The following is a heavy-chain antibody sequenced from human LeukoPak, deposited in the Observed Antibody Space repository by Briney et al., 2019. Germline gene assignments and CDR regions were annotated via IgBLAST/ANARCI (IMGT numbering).Heavy chain of an antibody. CDR3: AKDYSFTATYAFDI. Sequence: GGSLRLSCAASGFTFDDYAMHWVRQAPGKGLEWVSGISWNSGSIGYADSVKGRFTISRDNAKNSLYLQMNSLRAEDTALYYCAKDYSFTATYAFDIWGQGTMVTVSS. V-gene: IGHV3-9*01. CDR2: ISWNSGSI. D-gene: IGHD5-18*01. J-gene: IGHJ3*02. CDR1: GFTFDDYA.